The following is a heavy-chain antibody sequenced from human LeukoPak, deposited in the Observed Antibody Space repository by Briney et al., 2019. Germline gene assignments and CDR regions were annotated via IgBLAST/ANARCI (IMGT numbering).Heavy chain of an antibody. CDR3: ARETGPGGAFDI. CDR1: GFTFSIYA. Sequence: GGSLRLSCAASGFTFSIYAMHWVRQAPGKGLEWVAVISYDGSNKYYADSVKGRFTISRDNSKNTLYLQMNSLRAEDTAVYYCARETGPGGAFDIWGQGTMVTVSS. V-gene: IGHV3-30-3*01. J-gene: IGHJ3*02. D-gene: IGHD7-27*01. CDR2: ISYDGSNK.